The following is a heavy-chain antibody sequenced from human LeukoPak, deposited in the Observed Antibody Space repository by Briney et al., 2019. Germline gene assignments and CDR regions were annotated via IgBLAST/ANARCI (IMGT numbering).Heavy chain of an antibody. V-gene: IGHV3-74*01. D-gene: IGHD3-9*01. CDR1: GFTFSSCW. CDR2: INSDGSST. CDR3: ARTPTDYDILTGYYARYYFDY. J-gene: IGHJ4*02. Sequence: PGGSLRLSCAASGFTFSSCWMHWVRQAPGKGLVWVSRINSDGSSTSYADSVKGRFTISRDNAKNTLYLQMNSLRAEDTAVYYCARTPTDYDILTGYYARYYFDYWGQGTLVTVSS.